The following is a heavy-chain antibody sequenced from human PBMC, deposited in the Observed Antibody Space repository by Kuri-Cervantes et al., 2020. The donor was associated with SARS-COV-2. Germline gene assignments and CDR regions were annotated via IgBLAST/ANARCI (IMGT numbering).Heavy chain of an antibody. CDR3: ARGNEQWGSHFDY. Sequence: SETLSLTCTVSGGSISSGGYYWSWIRQHPGKGLEWIGYIYYSGSTYYNPSLKSRVTISVDTSKNQFSLKLSSVTAADTAVYYCARGNEQWGSHFDYWGQGTLVTVSS. CDR2: IYYSGST. V-gene: IGHV4-31*03. CDR1: GGSISSGGYY. D-gene: IGHD7-27*01. J-gene: IGHJ4*02.